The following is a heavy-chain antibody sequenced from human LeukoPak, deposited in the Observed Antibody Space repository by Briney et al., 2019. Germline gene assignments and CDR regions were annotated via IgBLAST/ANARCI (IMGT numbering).Heavy chain of an antibody. J-gene: IGHJ4*02. Sequence: SETLSLTCAVYGGSFSGYYGSWIRQPPGKGLEWIGEINHSGSTNYNPSLKSRVTISVDTSKNQFPLKLSSATAADTAVYYCARTSSSGLVGGYYFDYWGQGTLVTVSS. D-gene: IGHD6-19*01. CDR3: ARTSSSGLVGGYYFDY. V-gene: IGHV4-34*01. CDR2: INHSGST. CDR1: GGSFSGYY.